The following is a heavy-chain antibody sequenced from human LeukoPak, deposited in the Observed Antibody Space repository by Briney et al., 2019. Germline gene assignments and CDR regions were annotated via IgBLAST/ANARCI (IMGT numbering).Heavy chain of an antibody. J-gene: IGHJ4*02. CDR2: ISSSSSTI. D-gene: IGHD3-16*02. CDR1: GFTFSSYS. V-gene: IGHV3-48*01. CDR3: ARAPMITFGGVIAPFDY. Sequence: GVSLRLSCAASGFTFSSYSMNWVRQAPGKGLEWVSYISSSSSTIYYADSVKGRFTISRDNAKNSLYLQMNSLRAEDTAVYYCARAPMITFGGVIAPFDYWGQGTLVTVSS.